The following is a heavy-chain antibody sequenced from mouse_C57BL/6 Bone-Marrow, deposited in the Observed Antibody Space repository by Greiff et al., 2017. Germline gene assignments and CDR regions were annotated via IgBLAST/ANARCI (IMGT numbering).Heavy chain of an antibody. Sequence: QVQLKQPGAELVRPGSSVKLSCKVSGYTFTSYWMHWVKQRPIQGLEWIGNIDPSDSETHYNQKFKDKATLTVDKSSSTAYMQLSSLTSEDSAVYYCARSAPNWDFDYWGQGTTLTVSS. J-gene: IGHJ2*01. D-gene: IGHD4-1*01. V-gene: IGHV1-52*01. CDR3: ARSAPNWDFDY. CDR2: IDPSDSET. CDR1: GYTFTSYW.